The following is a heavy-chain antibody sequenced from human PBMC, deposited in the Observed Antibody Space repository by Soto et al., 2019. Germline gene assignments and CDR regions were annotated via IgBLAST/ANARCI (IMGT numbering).Heavy chain of an antibody. CDR3: ARRSGSSGYYGVDF. Sequence: QVQVVESGGGLVKPGGSLRLSCAASGFSFSDYYMNWIRQAPGKGLEWVSYISGNGFTIYYGDSVKGRFTISRDNANNSLFLQLNSLRVEDTAVYYCARRSGSSGYYGVDFWGQGTLVTVSS. V-gene: IGHV3-11*01. CDR1: GFSFSDYY. D-gene: IGHD6-19*01. J-gene: IGHJ4*02. CDR2: ISGNGFTI.